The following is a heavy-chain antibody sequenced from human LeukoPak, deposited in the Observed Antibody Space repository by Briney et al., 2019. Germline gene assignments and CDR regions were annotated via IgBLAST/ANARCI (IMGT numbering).Heavy chain of an antibody. V-gene: IGHV1-3*04. J-gene: IGHJ5*01. CDR3: ARAGISLSGVVIIPGTCDS. Sequence: ASVKVSCKASGYTFTTYALHWVRQVPGQRLEWMGWINTGNGDTQYSQNFHGRVTITRDTSARIAYMELSRLRFEDTAMYYCARAGISLSGVVIIPGTCDSWGQGTLVTVSS. CDR1: GYTFTTYA. D-gene: IGHD3-3*01. CDR2: INTGNGDT.